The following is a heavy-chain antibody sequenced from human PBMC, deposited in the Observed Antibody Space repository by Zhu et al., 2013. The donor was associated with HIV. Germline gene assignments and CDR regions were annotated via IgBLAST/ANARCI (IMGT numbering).Heavy chain of an antibody. D-gene: IGHD3-16*01. CDR3: ARVGEDYFYYMDV. V-gene: IGHV4-39*07. CDR1: GDSLSSNNYY. Sequence: VQLQESGPGLVKPSGTLSLTCAVSGDSLSSNNYYWVWIRQPPGKGLEWIGTISFSGPTYYNPSLESRVTISMDTSENLFSLKLTFVTAADTAVYYCARVGEDYFYYMDVVGRRDDGHRLL. CDR2: ISFSGPT. J-gene: IGHJ6*03.